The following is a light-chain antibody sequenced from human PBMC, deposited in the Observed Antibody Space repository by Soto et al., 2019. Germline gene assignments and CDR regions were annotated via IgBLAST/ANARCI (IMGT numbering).Light chain of an antibody. J-gene: IGKJ1*01. CDR1: QTISTW. Sequence: DIPMTQSPSTLSASVGDRVTITCRASQTISTWLAWYQQKPGRAPKILIYDASSLESGVPSRFSGSGSGTDFTLTISSLQPDDFATYYCQQFNSYSRTFGQGTKVEIK. CDR3: QQFNSYSRT. CDR2: DAS. V-gene: IGKV1-5*01.